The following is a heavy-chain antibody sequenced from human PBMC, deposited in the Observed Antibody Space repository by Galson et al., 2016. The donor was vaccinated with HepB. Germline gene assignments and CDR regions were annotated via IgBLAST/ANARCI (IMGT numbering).Heavy chain of an antibody. CDR2: ITDNDGSFT. V-gene: IGHV3-74*01. CDR3: ARDLAGAHDY. Sequence: CAASGFTFSSYSMNWVRQVPGKGLQWVSRITDNDGSFTDYADSVRGRFTISRDNAKNILYLQMNSLRADDTAGYYCARDLAGAHDYWGQGTRVTVSS. D-gene: IGHD1-26*01. CDR1: GFTFSSYS. J-gene: IGHJ4*02.